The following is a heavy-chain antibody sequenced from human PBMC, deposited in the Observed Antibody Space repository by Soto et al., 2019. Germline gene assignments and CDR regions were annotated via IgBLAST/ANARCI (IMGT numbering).Heavy chain of an antibody. CDR3: ARRGGAARGSYYYYGMDV. Sequence: GESLKISCKGSGYSFTSYWISWVRQMPGKGLEWMGRIEPSDSYTNYSPSFQGHVTISADKSISTAYLQWSSLKASDTAMYYCARRGGAARGSYYYYGMDVWGQGTTVTVSS. V-gene: IGHV5-10-1*01. J-gene: IGHJ6*02. D-gene: IGHD6-6*01. CDR1: GYSFTSYW. CDR2: IEPSDSYT.